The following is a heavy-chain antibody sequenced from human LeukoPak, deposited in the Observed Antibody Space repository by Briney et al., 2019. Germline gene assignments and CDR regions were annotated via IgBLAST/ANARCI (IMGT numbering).Heavy chain of an antibody. CDR2: IYPGDCDT. J-gene: IGHJ4*02. D-gene: IGHD1-26*01. V-gene: IGHV5-51*01. Sequence: GESRKISCKGSGYNFNSYWIGWVRQMPGKGLEWMGIIYPGDCDTSYSPSFQGQVTISANKSISTASLQWSTLKASDTAMYFCARRIGSSRSLDFWGQGTLVTVSS. CDR3: ARRIGSSRSLDF. CDR1: GYNFNSYW.